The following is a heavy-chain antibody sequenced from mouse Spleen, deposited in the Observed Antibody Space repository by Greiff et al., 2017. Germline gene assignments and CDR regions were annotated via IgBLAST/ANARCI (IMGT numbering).Heavy chain of an antibody. CDR2: FHPYNDDT. J-gene: IGHJ4*01. D-gene: IGHD1-2*01. Sequence: VQLQQSGAELVKPGASVKMSCKASGYTFTTYPIEWMKQNHGKSLEWIGNFHPYNDDTKYNEKFKGKATLTVDKPSSTAYMQLSSLTSEDSAVYYCARFTTATGAMDYWGQGTSVTVSS. V-gene: IGHV1-47*01. CDR3: ARFTTATGAMDY. CDR1: GYTFTTYP.